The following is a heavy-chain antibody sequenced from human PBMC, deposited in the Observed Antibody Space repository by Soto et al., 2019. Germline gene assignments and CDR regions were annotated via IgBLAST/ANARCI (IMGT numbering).Heavy chain of an antibody. CDR2: IWYDGSNK. J-gene: IGHJ4*02. V-gene: IGHV3-33*01. Sequence: QVQLVESGGGVVQPGRSLRLSCAASGFTFSSYGMHWVRQAPGKVLEWVAVIWYDGSNKYYADSVKGRFTISRDNSKNTLYLQMNSLRAEDTAVYYCARDPSSGYHQYVDYWGQGTLVTVSS. CDR3: ARDPSSGYHQYVDY. D-gene: IGHD3-3*01. CDR1: GFTFSSYG.